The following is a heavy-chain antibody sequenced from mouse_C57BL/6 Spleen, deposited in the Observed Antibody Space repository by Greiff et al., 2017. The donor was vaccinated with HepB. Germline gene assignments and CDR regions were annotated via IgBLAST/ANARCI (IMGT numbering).Heavy chain of an antibody. V-gene: IGHV1-15*01. Sequence: VQLQQSGAELVRPGASVTLSCKASGYTFTDYEMHWVKQTPVHGLEWIGAIDPETGGTAYNQKFKGKAILTADKSSSTAYMELRSLTSEDSAVYYCTRLSSGYPHFDYWGQGTTLTVSS. CDR2: IDPETGGT. D-gene: IGHD3-2*02. CDR3: TRLSSGYPHFDY. J-gene: IGHJ2*01. CDR1: GYTFTDYE.